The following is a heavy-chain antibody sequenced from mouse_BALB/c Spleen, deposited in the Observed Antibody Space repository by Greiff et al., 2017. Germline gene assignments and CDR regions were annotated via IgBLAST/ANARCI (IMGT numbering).Heavy chain of an antibody. V-gene: IGHV1-87*01. Sequence: VQLQQSGAELARPGASVKLSCKASGYTFTSYCMQWVKQRPGQGLEWIGAIYPGDGDTRYTQKFKGKATLTADKSSSTAYMQLSSLAYEDAAVYCCAKGGAGADQYAMGTWGEGTSDTVSS. CDR2: IYPGDGDT. J-gene: IGHJ4*01. CDR3: AKGGAGADQYAMGT. CDR1: GYTFTSYC.